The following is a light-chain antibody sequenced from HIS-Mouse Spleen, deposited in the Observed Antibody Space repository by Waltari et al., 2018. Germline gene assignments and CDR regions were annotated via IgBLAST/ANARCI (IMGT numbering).Light chain of an antibody. Sequence: QSALTPPASVSGSPGQSIPISCTGTSSDVGGYTYVSLYQQHPGKAPKLMIYEVSNRPSGVSNRFSGSKSGNTASLTISGLQAEDEADYYCSSYTSSSTVVFGGGTKLTVL. CDR1: SSDVGGYTY. J-gene: IGLJ2*01. V-gene: IGLV2-14*01. CDR3: SSYTSSSTVV. CDR2: EVS.